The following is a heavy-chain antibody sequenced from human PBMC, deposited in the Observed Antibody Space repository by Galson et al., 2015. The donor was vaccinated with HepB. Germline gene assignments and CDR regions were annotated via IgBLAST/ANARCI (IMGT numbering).Heavy chain of an antibody. CDR1: GGTFSSYA. CDR3: ARDMAYCSGDCYQSGGNWFDP. J-gene: IGHJ5*02. D-gene: IGHD2-21*01. Sequence: SVKVSCKASGGTFSSYAISWVRQAPGQGLEWMGGIIPIFGTANYAQKFQGRVTITADESTSTAYMELSSLRSEDTAVYYCARDMAYCSGDCYQSGGNWFDPWGQGTLVTVSS. CDR2: IIPIFGTA. V-gene: IGHV1-69*13.